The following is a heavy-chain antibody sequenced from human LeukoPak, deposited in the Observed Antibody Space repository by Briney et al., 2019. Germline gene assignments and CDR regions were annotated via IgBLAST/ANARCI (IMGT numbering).Heavy chain of an antibody. J-gene: IGHJ5*02. Sequence: ASVKVSCKASGYTFTGYYMHWVRQAPGQGLEWMGWINPNSGGTNYAQKFQGRVTMTRDTSISTAYMELSRLRSDDTAVYYCAREIGYCSGGSCYWRFDPWGQGTLVTVSS. CDR2: INPNSGGT. CDR1: GYTFTGYY. CDR3: AREIGYCSGGSCYWRFDP. V-gene: IGHV1-2*02. D-gene: IGHD2-15*01.